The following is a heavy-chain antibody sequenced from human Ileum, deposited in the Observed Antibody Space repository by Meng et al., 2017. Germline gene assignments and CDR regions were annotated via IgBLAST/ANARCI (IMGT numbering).Heavy chain of an antibody. Sequence: GESLKISCAASGFTFSNYAMTWVRQAPGKGLEWVSTISGSGETTYYADSVKGRFTISRDNSKNTLFLQMNSLRAEDTAVYYCAKPRTLLRSAFDFWGQGTMVTVSS. J-gene: IGHJ3*01. D-gene: IGHD2-2*01. CDR1: GFTFSNYA. V-gene: IGHV3-23*01. CDR2: ISGSGETT. CDR3: AKPRTLLRSAFDF.